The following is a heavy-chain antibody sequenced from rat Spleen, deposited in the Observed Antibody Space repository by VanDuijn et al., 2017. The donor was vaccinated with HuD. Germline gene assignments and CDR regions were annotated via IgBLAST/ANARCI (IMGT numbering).Heavy chain of an antibody. D-gene: IGHD5-1*01. CDR3: TRENWVFDY. V-gene: IGHV5-31*01. Sequence: EVRLVESGGGLVQPGRSLKLSCVASGFTFNNYWTTWLRPAPGKGLARVASITNTGGSTYYRDSVRGRFSISRDNARSTLFLQMNSLRSEDTATYYCTRENWVFDYWGQGVMVTVSS. CDR2: ITNTGGST. CDR1: GFTFNNYW. J-gene: IGHJ2*01.